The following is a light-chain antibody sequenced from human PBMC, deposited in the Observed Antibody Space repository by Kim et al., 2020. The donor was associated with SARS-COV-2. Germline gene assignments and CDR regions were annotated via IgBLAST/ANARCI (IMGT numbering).Light chain of an antibody. CDR3: QAWDSSTWV. V-gene: IGLV3-1*01. CDR2: QDS. J-gene: IGLJ3*02. CDR1: KLGDKY. Sequence: SYELTQPPSVSVSPGQTASITCSGDKLGDKYACWYQQKPGQSPVLVIYQDSKRPSGIPERFSGSNSGNTATLTISGTQAMDEADYYCQAWDSSTWVFGGGKQLTVL.